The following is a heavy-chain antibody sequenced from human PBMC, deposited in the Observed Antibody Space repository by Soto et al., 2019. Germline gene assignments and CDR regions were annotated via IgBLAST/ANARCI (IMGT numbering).Heavy chain of an antibody. CDR1: GYTFTSYY. Sequence: ASVKVSCKASGYTFTSYYMHWVRQAPGQGLEWVGIINPSGGSTSYAQKFQGRVTMTRDTSTSTVYMELSSLRSEDTAVYYCARAHSRDIPSNWGQGTLVTVSS. J-gene: IGHJ4*02. CDR3: ARAHSRDIPSN. CDR2: INPSGGST. V-gene: IGHV1-46*03. D-gene: IGHD2-15*01.